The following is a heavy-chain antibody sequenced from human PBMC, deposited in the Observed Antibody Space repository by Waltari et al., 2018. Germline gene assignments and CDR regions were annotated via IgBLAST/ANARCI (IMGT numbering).Heavy chain of an antibody. Sequence: QVQLQQWGAGLLKPSETLSLTCAVYGGSFSGYYWSWIRQPPGKGLEWIGEINHSGSTNYNPPLKSRVTISVDTSKNQFSLKRSSVTAADTAVYYCARGCTTVVTRYFDLWGRGTLVTVSS. CDR3: ARGCTTVVTRYFDL. D-gene: IGHD4-17*01. J-gene: IGHJ2*01. CDR2: INHSGST. CDR1: GGSFSGYY. V-gene: IGHV4-34*01.